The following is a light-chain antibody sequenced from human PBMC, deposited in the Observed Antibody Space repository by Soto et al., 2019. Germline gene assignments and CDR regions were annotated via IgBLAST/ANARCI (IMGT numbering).Light chain of an antibody. J-gene: IGKJ5*01. CDR1: QDITNY. Sequence: DIQLTQSPSSLSASVGDRVTITCQASQDITNYLNWYQQKPGKAPKLLIYDASNLETGVPSRFSGSGFGKDFTFTISRLQPEDIATYYCQQYDNLLIAFGQGTRLDIK. CDR3: QQYDNLLIA. CDR2: DAS. V-gene: IGKV1-33*01.